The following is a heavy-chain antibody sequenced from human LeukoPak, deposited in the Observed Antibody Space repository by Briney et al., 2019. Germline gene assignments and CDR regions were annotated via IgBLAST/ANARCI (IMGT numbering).Heavy chain of an antibody. CDR3: AKDRKQGRFLVAFDI. Sequence: AEGSLRLSCAASGFTFDDYAMHWVRQAPGKGLEWVSGINWNSGSIGYADFVKGRFTISRDNAKNSLYLQMNSLRAEDTALYYCAKDRKQGRFLVAFDIWGQGPMVTVSS. CDR1: GFTFDDYA. D-gene: IGHD6-19*01. V-gene: IGHV3-9*01. CDR2: INWNSGSI. J-gene: IGHJ3*02.